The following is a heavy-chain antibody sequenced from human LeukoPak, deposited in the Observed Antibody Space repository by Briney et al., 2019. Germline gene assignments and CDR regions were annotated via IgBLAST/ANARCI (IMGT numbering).Heavy chain of an antibody. D-gene: IGHD4-17*01. Sequence: PGGSLRLSCAASGFTFSSYAMHWVRQAPGKGLEWVAVISYDGSNKYYADSVKGRFTISRDNSKNTLYLQMNSLRAEDTALYYCAKDQTVTHLDYWGQGTLVTVSS. CDR2: ISYDGSNK. V-gene: IGHV3-30-3*01. CDR3: AKDQTVTHLDY. J-gene: IGHJ4*02. CDR1: GFTFSSYA.